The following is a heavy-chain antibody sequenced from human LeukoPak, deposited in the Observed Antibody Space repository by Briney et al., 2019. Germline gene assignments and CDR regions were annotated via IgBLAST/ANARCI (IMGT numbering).Heavy chain of an antibody. CDR2: IIPILGIA. CDR3: ARRFAFGELSTTGEFDY. CDR1: GGTFSSYA. D-gene: IGHD3-10*01. J-gene: IGHJ4*02. V-gene: IGHV1-69*04. Sequence: ASVKVSCKASGGTFSSYAIIWVRQAPGQGLEWMGRIIPILGIANYAQKFQGRVTITADKSTSTAYMELSSLRSEDTAVYYCARRFAFGELSTTGEFDYWGQGTLVTVSS.